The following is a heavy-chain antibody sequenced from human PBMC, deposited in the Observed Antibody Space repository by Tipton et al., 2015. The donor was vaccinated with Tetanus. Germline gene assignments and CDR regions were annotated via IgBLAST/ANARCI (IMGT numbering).Heavy chain of an antibody. Sequence: SLRLSCAASGFIFSSYGIHWVRQAPGKGLEWVAVSWYDGTDKYYADSVKGRFTISRDNSKSTLYLQMNSLRVEDSAVYHCARPPSGWGSFDMWGRGTTVTV. D-gene: IGHD2-8*02. CDR1: GFIFSSYG. J-gene: IGHJ3*02. V-gene: IGHV3-33*01. CDR3: ARPPSGWGSFDM. CDR2: SWYDGTDK.